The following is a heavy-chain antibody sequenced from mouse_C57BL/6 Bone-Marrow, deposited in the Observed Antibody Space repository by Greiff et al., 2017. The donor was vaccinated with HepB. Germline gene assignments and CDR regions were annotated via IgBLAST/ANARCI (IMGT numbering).Heavy chain of an antibody. CDR1: GYTFTSYG. CDR2: IYPRCGNT. Sequence: QVQLQQSGAELARPGASVKLSCKASGYTFTSYGISWVKQRTGQGLEWIGEIYPRCGNTYYNEKFKGKATLTADKSSSPAYMELRSLTSEDSAVYFCAKNYGGWFAYWGQGTLVTVSA. D-gene: IGHD1-1*01. CDR3: AKNYGGWFAY. J-gene: IGHJ3*01. V-gene: IGHV1-81*01.